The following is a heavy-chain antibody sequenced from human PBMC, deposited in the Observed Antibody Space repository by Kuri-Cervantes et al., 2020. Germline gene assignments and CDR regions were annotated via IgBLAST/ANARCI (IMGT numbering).Heavy chain of an antibody. CDR3: ARGSVLQLWFLFDY. V-gene: IGHV3-7*01. CDR1: GFTYIIYW. D-gene: IGHD5-18*01. CDR2: IKQDGSEK. Sequence: GESLKISCAAPGFTYIIYWMNWVRQAPGKGLEWVANIKQDGSEKYYADSVKGRFTISRDNSKNTLYLQMNSLRAEDTAVYYCARGSVLQLWFLFDYWGQGTLVTVSS. J-gene: IGHJ4*02.